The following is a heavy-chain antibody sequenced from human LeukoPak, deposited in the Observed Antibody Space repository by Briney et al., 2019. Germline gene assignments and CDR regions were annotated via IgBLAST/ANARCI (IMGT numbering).Heavy chain of an antibody. CDR2: ISWNRGSI. CDR3: AKGNYYDLPYYFDY. J-gene: IGHJ4*02. CDR1: GFTFDDYA. Sequence: GGSLRLSCAASGFTFDDYAMHWVRQAPGKGLEWVSGISWNRGSIGYADSVKGRFTISRDNAKNSLYLQMNSLRAEDTALYYCAKGNYYDLPYYFDYWGQGTLVTVSS. V-gene: IGHV3-9*01. D-gene: IGHD3-22*01.